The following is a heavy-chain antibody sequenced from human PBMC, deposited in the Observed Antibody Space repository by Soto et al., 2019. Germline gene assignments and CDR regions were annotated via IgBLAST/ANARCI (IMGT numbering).Heavy chain of an antibody. J-gene: IGHJ4*02. CDR2: IFYSGST. D-gene: IGHD1-26*01. CDR3: ARRKVGAPIY. V-gene: IGHV4-39*01. CDR1: GGSISSRDYY. Sequence: QLQLQESGPGLVKPSETLSLTCIVSGGSISSRDYYWGWIRQPPGKGLEWIGSIFYSGSTNYNPSLKSRVTISADTSKNQFSLNLRSVTAADTAVYYCARRKVGAPIYWGQGTLVTVSS.